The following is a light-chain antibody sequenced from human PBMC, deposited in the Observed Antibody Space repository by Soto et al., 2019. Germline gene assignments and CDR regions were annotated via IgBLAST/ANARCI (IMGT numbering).Light chain of an antibody. V-gene: IGLV2-8*01. J-gene: IGLJ2*01. CDR3: GSNAGSNNLV. CDR1: SSDVGDYNY. CDR2: EVS. Sequence: QSALTQPPSASGTPGQSVTIPCTGTSSDVGDYNYVSWYQQHPGKAPKLVIYEVSRRPSGVPDRFSGSKSGNTASLTVSGLQAEDEADYYCGSNAGSNNLVFGGGTQLTVL.